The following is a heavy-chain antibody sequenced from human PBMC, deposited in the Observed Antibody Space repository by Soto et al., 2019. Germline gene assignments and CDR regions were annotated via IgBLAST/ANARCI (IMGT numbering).Heavy chain of an antibody. D-gene: IGHD3-16*01. Sequence: EVQLLESGGGLVQPGGSLRLSCAASGFTFSSYAMSLVRQAPGKGLAWVSGISVSGGSTYYADSVKGRFTISRDNSKNTLYLQMNRLRAEDTAVYYCASNTRYDPPDYWGQGNPVTVSS. V-gene: IGHV3-23*01. J-gene: IGHJ4*02. CDR3: ASNTRYDPPDY. CDR1: GFTFSSYA. CDR2: ISVSGGST.